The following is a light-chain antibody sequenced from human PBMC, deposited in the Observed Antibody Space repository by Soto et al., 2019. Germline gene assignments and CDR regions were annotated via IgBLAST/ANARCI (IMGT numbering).Light chain of an antibody. J-gene: IGKJ1*01. CDR3: QQYYSYSRT. CDR1: QTVSSW. V-gene: IGKV1-5*01. Sequence: DIQMTQSPSTLSASVGDRVTITYRASQTVSSWLAWYQQKPGKAPKLLIYDVSSLESGVPSRFSGSGSGTEFTLTISSLQPDDFATYYCQQYYSYSRTFGQGTKVDIK. CDR2: DVS.